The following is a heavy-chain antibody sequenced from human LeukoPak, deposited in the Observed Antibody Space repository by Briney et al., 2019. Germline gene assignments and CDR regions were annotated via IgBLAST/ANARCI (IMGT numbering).Heavy chain of an antibody. CDR2: INHSGST. CDR1: GGSFSGYY. J-gene: IGHJ4*02. CDR3: ARGLRGYSYGSHYYFDY. V-gene: IGHV4-34*09. Sequence: PSETLSLTCAVYGGSFSGYYWSWIRQPPGKGLEWIGEINHSGSTNYNPSLKSRVTISVDTSKNQFSLKLSSVTAADTAVYYCARGLRGYSYGSHYYFDYWGQGTLVTVSS. D-gene: IGHD5-18*01.